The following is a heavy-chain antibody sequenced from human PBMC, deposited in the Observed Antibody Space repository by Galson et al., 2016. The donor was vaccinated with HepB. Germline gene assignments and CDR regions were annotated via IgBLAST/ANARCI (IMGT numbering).Heavy chain of an antibody. CDR2: SFYRSRWFN. Sequence: CAISGDSVSSSSAAWSWIGQSPSRGLEWLGRSFYRSRWFNEYASSVKSRITINADTSNNQVSLQLNSVTSEDTAVYYCARERVGTVDFWGQGTLVTVSS. CDR3: ARERVGTVDF. J-gene: IGHJ4*02. CDR1: GDSVSSSSAA. V-gene: IGHV6-1*01. D-gene: IGHD1-26*01.